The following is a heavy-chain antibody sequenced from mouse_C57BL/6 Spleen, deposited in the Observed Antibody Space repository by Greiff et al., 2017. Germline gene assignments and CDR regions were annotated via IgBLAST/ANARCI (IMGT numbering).Heavy chain of an antibody. Sequence: EVKLMESGGGLVKPGGSLKLSCAASGFTFSSYAMSWVRQTPEKRLEWVATISDGGSYTYYPDNVKGRFTISRDNAKNNLYLQMSHLKSEDTAMYYCARDEGTGTGVYWGQGTTLTVSS. D-gene: IGHD4-1*01. J-gene: IGHJ2*01. CDR1: GFTFSSYA. V-gene: IGHV5-4*01. CDR3: ARDEGTGTGVY. CDR2: ISDGGSYT.